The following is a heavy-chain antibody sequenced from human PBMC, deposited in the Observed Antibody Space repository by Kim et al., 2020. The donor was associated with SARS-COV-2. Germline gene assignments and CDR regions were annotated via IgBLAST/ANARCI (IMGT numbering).Heavy chain of an antibody. D-gene: IGHD4-17*01. V-gene: IGHV2-70*01. J-gene: IGHJ5*02. Sequence: YNSSLKTRHTTSKDTSKNQVVLTMTNMDPVDTATYYCARSHYGGNSNWFDPWGQGTLVTVSS. CDR3: ARSHYGGNSNWFDP.